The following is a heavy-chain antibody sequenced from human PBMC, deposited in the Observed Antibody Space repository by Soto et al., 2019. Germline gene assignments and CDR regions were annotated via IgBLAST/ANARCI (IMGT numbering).Heavy chain of an antibody. D-gene: IGHD2-2*01. CDR2: IYHSGST. J-gene: IGHJ6*02. V-gene: IGHV4-4*02. Sequence: PSETLSLTCAVSGGSISSSNWWSWVRQPPGKGLEWIGEIYHSGSTNYNPSLKSRVTISVDKSKNQFSLKLSSVTAADTAVYYCARAYLGADYYYYGMDVWGQGTTVTVSS. CDR1: GGSISSSNW. CDR3: ARAYLGADYYYYGMDV.